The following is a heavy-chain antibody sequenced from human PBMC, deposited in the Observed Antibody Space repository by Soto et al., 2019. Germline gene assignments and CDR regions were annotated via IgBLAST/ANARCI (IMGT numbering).Heavy chain of an antibody. CDR1: GYTFTTYA. CDR3: ARGGTTLFLHV. Sequence: QVQLVQSGAEVKEPGASVKVSCKASGYTFTTYAIHWVRQAPGQRLEWMGWINAGNGKTKYSQKFQGRVTITRDTSASTAYMELSSLRSEDTAVYYCARGGTTLFLHVWGQGTTVTVSS. V-gene: IGHV1-3*01. J-gene: IGHJ6*02. CDR2: INAGNGKT. D-gene: IGHD1-1*01.